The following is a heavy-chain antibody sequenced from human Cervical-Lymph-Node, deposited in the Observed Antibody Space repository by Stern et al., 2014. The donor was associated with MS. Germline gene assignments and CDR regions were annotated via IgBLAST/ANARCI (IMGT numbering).Heavy chain of an antibody. J-gene: IGHJ4*02. CDR3: ARRGTTGIDY. CDR2: IYYSGST. D-gene: IGHD4-17*01. Sequence: VQLEESGPGLAKPSETLSLTCTVSGGSISNYYWSWIRQPPGKGLEWIGYIYYSGSTNYNPSLKTRVAMSVATAKDQFSLNMTSGTAADTGVYYCARRGTTGIDYWGQGTLVTVSS. CDR1: GGSISNYY. V-gene: IGHV4-59*08.